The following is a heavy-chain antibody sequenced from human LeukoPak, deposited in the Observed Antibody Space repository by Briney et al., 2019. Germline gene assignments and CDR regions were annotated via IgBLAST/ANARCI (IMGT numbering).Heavy chain of an antibody. J-gene: IGHJ4*02. CDR1: GFTFESYA. D-gene: IGHD2-2*01. Sequence: GGSLRLSCAASGFTFESYAMTWVRQAPGKGLEWVSYISSPGSSTFYADSVKGRFTISRDNSKNTLYLQMNSLRAEDTAVYYCAKRGIPTSAYYFDYWGQGTLITVSS. CDR2: ISSPGSST. CDR3: AKRGIPTSAYYFDY. V-gene: IGHV3-23*01.